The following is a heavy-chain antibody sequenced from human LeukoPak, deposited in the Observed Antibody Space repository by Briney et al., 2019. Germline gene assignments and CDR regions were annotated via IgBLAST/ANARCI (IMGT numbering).Heavy chain of an antibody. D-gene: IGHD2-2*01. Sequence: SETLSLTCTVSGCSISSYYWSWIRQPPGKGLEWIGYIYHIGSTNYNPSLKSRVTISEDTSKNQFSLRLSSVTAADTAVYYCARGYQPPSALDYWGQGTLVTVSS. CDR3: ARGYQPPSALDY. CDR2: IYHIGST. V-gene: IGHV4-59*01. CDR1: GCSISSYY. J-gene: IGHJ4*02.